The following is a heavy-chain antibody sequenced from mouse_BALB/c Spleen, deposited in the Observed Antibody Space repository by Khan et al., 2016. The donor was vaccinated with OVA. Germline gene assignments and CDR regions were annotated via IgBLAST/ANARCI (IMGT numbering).Heavy chain of an antibody. Sequence: EVKLVESGPGLVKPSQSLSLTCSVTGYSITSGYYWNWIRQFPGNKLEWMGYISYDGSNNYNPSLKNRISITRDTSDNQFFLTYNSVTTEATATYYWTRDKKHYGYLAYWGQGTLVHVS. CDR1: GYSITSGYY. D-gene: IGHD1-2*01. CDR2: ISYDGSN. J-gene: IGHJ3*01. V-gene: IGHV3-6*02. CDR3: TRDKKHYGYLAY.